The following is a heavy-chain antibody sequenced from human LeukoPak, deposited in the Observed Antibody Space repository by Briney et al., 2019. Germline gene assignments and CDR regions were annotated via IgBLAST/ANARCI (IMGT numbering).Heavy chain of an antibody. CDR1: GFTFSSYA. CDR2: ISYDGSNK. V-gene: IGHV3-30*04. Sequence: GGSLTLSCAASGFTFSSYAMHWVRQAPGKGLEWVGVISYDGSNKYYADSVKGRFSISRDNSKNTLYLQMNSLRAEDTAVYYCARGTSKWELSYYYYYMDVWGKGTTVTVSS. CDR3: ARGTSKWELSYYYYYMDV. J-gene: IGHJ6*03. D-gene: IGHD1-26*01.